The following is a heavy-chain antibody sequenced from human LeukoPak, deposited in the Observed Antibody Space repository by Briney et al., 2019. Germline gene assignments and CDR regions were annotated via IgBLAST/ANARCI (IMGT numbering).Heavy chain of an antibody. D-gene: IGHD6-13*01. Sequence: EASVKVSCKASGGTFSSYAISWVRQAPGQGLEWMGRIIPILGIANYAQKFQGRVTITADKSTSTAYTELRSLRSEDTAVYYCARLYSSSWYGWFDPWGQGTLVTVSS. CDR3: ARLYSSSWYGWFDP. CDR2: IIPILGIA. J-gene: IGHJ5*02. V-gene: IGHV1-69*04. CDR1: GGTFSSYA.